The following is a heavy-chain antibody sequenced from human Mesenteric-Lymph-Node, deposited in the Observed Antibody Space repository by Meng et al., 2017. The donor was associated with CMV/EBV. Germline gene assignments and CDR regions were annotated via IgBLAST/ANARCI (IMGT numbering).Heavy chain of an antibody. CDR1: GYTCTGYN. CDR2: INPDSGGK. J-gene: IGHJ4*02. D-gene: IGHD7-27*01. V-gene: IGHV1-2*06. CDR3: ARDADWGAFDY. Sequence: GNASGYTCTGYNMHWVRQAPGQGREWMGRINPDSGGKNYAQKFQGRVTMARYTSISTAYMELSRLGSDDTAVYYCARDADWGAFDYWGQGTLVTVSS.